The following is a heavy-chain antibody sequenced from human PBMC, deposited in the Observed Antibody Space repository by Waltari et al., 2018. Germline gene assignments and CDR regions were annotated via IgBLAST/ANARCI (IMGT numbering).Heavy chain of an antibody. CDR1: GGTFSSYA. J-gene: IGHJ4*02. D-gene: IGHD3-3*01. CDR2: VPPIFGTA. V-gene: IGHV1-69*05. CDR3: ARDRSPNYDFWSGFDY. Sequence: QVQLVQSGAEVKKPGSSVKVSCKASGGTFSSYAISWVRQAPGPGLEWMGGVPPIFGTAKYAQKVKGRGTITTDESTSTAYMELSSLRSEDTAVYYCARDRSPNYDFWSGFDYWGQGTLVTVSS.